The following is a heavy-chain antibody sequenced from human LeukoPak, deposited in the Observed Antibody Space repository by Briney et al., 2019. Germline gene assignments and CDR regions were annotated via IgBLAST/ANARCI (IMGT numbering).Heavy chain of an antibody. D-gene: IGHD5-18*01. CDR3: ARFAGGGYSYAFDY. CDR2: ISSSSSYI. Sequence: GGSLRLSCAASGFTFSSYSMNWVRQAPGKGLEWVSSISSSSSYIYYADSVKGRFTISRDNAKNSLYLQMNSLRAEDTAVYYCARFAGGGYSYAFDYWGQGTLVTVSS. V-gene: IGHV3-21*01. J-gene: IGHJ4*02. CDR1: GFTFSSYS.